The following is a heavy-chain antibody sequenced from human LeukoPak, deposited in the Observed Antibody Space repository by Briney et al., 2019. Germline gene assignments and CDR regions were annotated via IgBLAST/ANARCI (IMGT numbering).Heavy chain of an antibody. CDR3: ASNYCSGGSCYFDY. Sequence: SETLSLTRAVYGGSFSGYYWSWIRQPPGKGLEWIGEINHSGNTYYNPSLKSRVTISVDTSKNQFSLKLSSVTAADTAVYYCASNYCSGGSCYFDYWGQGTLVTVSS. J-gene: IGHJ4*02. V-gene: IGHV4-34*01. D-gene: IGHD2-15*01. CDR2: INHSGNT. CDR1: GGSFSGYY.